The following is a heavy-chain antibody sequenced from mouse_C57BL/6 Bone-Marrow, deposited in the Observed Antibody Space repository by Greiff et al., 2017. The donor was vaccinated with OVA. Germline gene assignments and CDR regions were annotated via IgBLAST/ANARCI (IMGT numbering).Heavy chain of an antibody. Sequence: VQLQQSGAELARPGASVKLSCKASGYTFTSYGISWVKQRTGQGLEWIGEIYPRSGNTYYNEKFKGKATLTVDTSSSTAYMELHSLTSEDSAVYFCARSRTGTGAMDYWGQGTSVTVSS. CDR2: IYPRSGNT. CDR1: GYTFTSYG. CDR3: ARSRTGTGAMDY. J-gene: IGHJ4*01. D-gene: IGHD4-1*01. V-gene: IGHV1-81*01.